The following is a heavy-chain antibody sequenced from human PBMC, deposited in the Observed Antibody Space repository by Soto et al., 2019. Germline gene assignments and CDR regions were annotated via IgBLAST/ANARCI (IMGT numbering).Heavy chain of an antibody. CDR3: ARGGYLYYFDY. V-gene: IGHV4-34*01. CDR1: GGSFSGYY. J-gene: IGHJ4*02. Sequence: SETLSLTCAVYGGSFSGYYWSWIRQPPGKGLEWIREINHSGSTNYNPSLKSRVTISVDTSKNQFSLKLSSVTAADTAVYYCARGGYLYYFDYWGQGTLVTVSS. CDR2: INHSGST. D-gene: IGHD1-1*01.